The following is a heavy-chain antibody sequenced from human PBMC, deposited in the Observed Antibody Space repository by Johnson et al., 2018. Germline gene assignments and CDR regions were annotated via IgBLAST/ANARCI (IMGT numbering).Heavy chain of an antibody. Sequence: QVQLVQSGAEVKKPGASVKVSCKASGYTFTSYDINWVRQATGQGLEWMGWMNPHSGNTGYAQKFQGRVTMTRNTSISTAYMELSSLRSEDTAVYYCSRLEQLVLYYYYYGMDVWGQGTTVTVSS. CDR1: GYTFTSYD. J-gene: IGHJ6*02. D-gene: IGHD6-6*01. CDR2: MNPHSGNT. CDR3: SRLEQLVLYYYYYGMDV. V-gene: IGHV1-8*01.